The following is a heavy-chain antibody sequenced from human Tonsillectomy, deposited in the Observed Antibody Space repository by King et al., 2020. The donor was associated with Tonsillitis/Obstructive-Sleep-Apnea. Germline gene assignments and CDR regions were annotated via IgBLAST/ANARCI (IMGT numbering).Heavy chain of an antibody. D-gene: IGHD3-22*01. V-gene: IGHV3-23*04. Sequence: VQLVESGGALVQPGGSLRLSCAASGFTFSTYAMSWVRQAPGKGLEWVSGITGSGGNTFYADSVKGRFTIARDNSKNTLYLQMNSLRAEDTALYYCAKDGISYDGSGHLYHSDCWGQGSLVTVSA. CDR3: AKDGISYDGSGHLYHSDC. J-gene: IGHJ4*02. CDR1: GFTFSTYA. CDR2: ITGSGGNT.